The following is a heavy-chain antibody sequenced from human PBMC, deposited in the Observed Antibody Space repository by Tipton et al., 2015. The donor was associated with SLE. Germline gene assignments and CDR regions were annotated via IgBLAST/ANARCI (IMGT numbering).Heavy chain of an antibody. CDR3: ARHNYGGIGFDP. V-gene: IGHV4-59*12. CDR2: VYQSGTT. J-gene: IGHJ5*02. D-gene: IGHD4-23*01. Sequence: TLSLTCTVSGDSISSFHWSWIRQPPGKGLEWLGDVYQSGTTNSNPSLKSRVTISVDTSKNQFSLKLSSVTAADTAVYYCARHNYGGIGFDPWGQGTLVTVSS. CDR1: GDSISSFH.